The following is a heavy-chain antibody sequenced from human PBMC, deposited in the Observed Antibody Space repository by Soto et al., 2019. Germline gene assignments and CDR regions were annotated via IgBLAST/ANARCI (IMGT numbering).Heavy chain of an antibody. Sequence: GGSLRLSCAASGFTFSSYSMNWVRQAPGKGLEWVSSISSSSSYIYYADSVKGRFTISRDNAKNSLYLQMNSLRAEDTAVYYCASLYCSSTSCYWKGYYYGMDVWGQGTTVTVSS. D-gene: IGHD2-2*01. J-gene: IGHJ6*02. V-gene: IGHV3-21*01. CDR2: ISSSSSYI. CDR1: GFTFSSYS. CDR3: ASLYCSSTSCYWKGYYYGMDV.